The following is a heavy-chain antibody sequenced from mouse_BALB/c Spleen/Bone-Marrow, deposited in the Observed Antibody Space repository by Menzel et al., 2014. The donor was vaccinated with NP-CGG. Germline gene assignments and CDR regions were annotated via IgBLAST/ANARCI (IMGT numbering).Heavy chain of an antibody. CDR3: ARGGYYGSSYFDY. J-gene: IGHJ2*01. CDR1: GYSITSGYN. Sequence: EVQLQESGPDLVKSSQSLSLTCTVTGYSITSGYNWHWIRQLPGNKPEWMGYIHYSGYTNYNPSLKSRISITRDTSKNQFFLQLNSVTTEDTATYYCARGGYYGSSYFDYWGQGTTLTVSS. D-gene: IGHD1-1*01. CDR2: IHYSGYT. V-gene: IGHV3-1*02.